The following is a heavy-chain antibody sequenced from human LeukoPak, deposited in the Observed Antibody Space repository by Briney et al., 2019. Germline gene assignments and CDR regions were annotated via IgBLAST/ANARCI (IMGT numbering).Heavy chain of an antibody. CDR3: ARGGGYCSGGSCYSQFDY. Sequence: SETLSLTCTVSGGSISSYYWSWIRQPPGKGLEWIGYIYYSGSTNYNPSLKSRVTISVDTPKNQFSLKLSSVTAADTAVYYCARGGGYCSGGSCYSQFDYWGQGTLVTVSS. CDR1: GGSISSYY. J-gene: IGHJ4*02. V-gene: IGHV4-59*01. D-gene: IGHD2-15*01. CDR2: IYYSGST.